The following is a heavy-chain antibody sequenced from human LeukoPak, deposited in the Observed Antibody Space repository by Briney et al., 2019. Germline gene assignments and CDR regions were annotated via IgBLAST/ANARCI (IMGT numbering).Heavy chain of an antibody. CDR1: GFTFSNYW. CDR3: AKDGGEMATIYYFDY. CDR2: IKQDGSEK. D-gene: IGHD5-24*01. J-gene: IGHJ4*02. V-gene: IGHV3-7*01. Sequence: PGGSLRLSCAASGFTFSNYWMSWVRQAPGKGPEWVANIKQDGSEKYYVDSVKGRFTISRDNSKNTLYLQMNSLRAEDTAVYYCAKDGGEMATIYYFDYWGQGTLVTVSS.